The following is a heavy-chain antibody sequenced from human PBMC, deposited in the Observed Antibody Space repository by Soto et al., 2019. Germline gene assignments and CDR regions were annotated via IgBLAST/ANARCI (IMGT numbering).Heavy chain of an antibody. CDR3: ARELVVVVAATPYYYGMDV. J-gene: IGHJ6*02. V-gene: IGHV3-48*03. CDR1: GFTFSSYE. CDR2: ISSSGSTI. D-gene: IGHD2-15*01. Sequence: PGGSLRLSCAASGFTFSSYEMNWIRQAPGKGLGWVSYISSSGSTIYYANSVKGRFTISRDNAKNSLYLQRNSLRAEDTAVYYCARELVVVVAATPYYYGMDVWGQGTTVTVSS.